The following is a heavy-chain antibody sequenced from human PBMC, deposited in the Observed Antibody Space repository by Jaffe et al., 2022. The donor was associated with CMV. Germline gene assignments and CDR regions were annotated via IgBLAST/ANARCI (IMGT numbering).Heavy chain of an antibody. D-gene: IGHD6-13*01. CDR1: GYTFTSYY. CDR3: ARDGEYSSSWAPPGRYYYGMDV. V-gene: IGHV1-46*01. CDR2: INPSGGST. Sequence: QVQLVQSGAEVKKPGASVKVSCKASGYTFTSYYMHWVRQAPGQGLEWMGIINPSGGSTSYAQKFQGRVTMTRDTSTSTVYMELSSLRSEDTAVYYCARDGEYSSSWAPPGRYYYGMDVWGQGTTVTVSS. J-gene: IGHJ6*02.